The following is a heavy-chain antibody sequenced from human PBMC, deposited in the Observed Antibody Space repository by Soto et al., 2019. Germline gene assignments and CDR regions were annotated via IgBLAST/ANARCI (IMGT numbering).Heavy chain of an antibody. D-gene: IGHD3-10*01. CDR3: ARDRWSTMVRGVILAY. Sequence: PGGSLRLSCAASGFTFSSYGMHWVRQAPGKGLEWVAVIWYDGSNKYYADSVKGRFTISRDNSKNTLYLQMNSLRAEDTAVYYCARDRWSTMVRGVILAYWGQGTLVTVSS. CDR1: GFTFSSYG. V-gene: IGHV3-33*01. J-gene: IGHJ4*02. CDR2: IWYDGSNK.